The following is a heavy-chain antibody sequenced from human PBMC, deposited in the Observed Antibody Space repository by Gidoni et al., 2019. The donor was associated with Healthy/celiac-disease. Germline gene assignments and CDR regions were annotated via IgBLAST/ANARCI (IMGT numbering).Heavy chain of an antibody. V-gene: IGHV3-7*01. CDR3: ARSRARVTGGGFDY. CDR1: GFTFSSYW. D-gene: IGHD2-21*02. J-gene: IGHJ4*02. Sequence: EVQLVESGGGLVQPGGSLRLSCAASGFTFSSYWMRWVSQAPGKGLEWVANIKQDGSEKYYVDSVKGRFTISRDNAKNSLYLQMNSLRAEDTAVYYCARSRARVTGGGFDYWGQGTLVTVSS. CDR2: IKQDGSEK.